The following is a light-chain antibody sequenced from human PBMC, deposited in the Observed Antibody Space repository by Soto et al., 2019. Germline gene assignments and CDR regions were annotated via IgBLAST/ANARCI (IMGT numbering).Light chain of an antibody. Sequence: AIQLPQSPSSLSASVGDRVTITCRASQGISSALAWYHQKPGKAPKLLIYDASTLESGVPSRFSGSGYGTDFTLTISSRQPEDFATYYCQQFKSYPSLTFGGGTKVEIK. J-gene: IGKJ4*01. V-gene: IGKV1-13*02. CDR1: QGISSA. CDR2: DAS. CDR3: QQFKSYPSLT.